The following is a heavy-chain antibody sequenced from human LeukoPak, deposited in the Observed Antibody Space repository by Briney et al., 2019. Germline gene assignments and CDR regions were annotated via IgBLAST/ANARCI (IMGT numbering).Heavy chain of an antibody. Sequence: GESLKISCKGSGYSFTSYWIGWVRQMPGKGLEWMGIIYPGDSDTRYSPSFQGQVTISADKSVSTACLQWSSLKASDTAMYYCAILRDSSGWYNFDYWGQGTLVTVSS. CDR2: IYPGDSDT. J-gene: IGHJ4*02. CDR1: GYSFTSYW. D-gene: IGHD6-19*01. V-gene: IGHV5-51*01. CDR3: AILRDSSGWYNFDY.